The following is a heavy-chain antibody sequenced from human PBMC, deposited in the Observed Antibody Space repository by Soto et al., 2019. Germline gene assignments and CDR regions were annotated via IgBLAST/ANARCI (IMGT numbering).Heavy chain of an antibody. J-gene: IGHJ4*02. Sequence: EVQLVESGGGLVQPGGSLRLSCAASGFTFSSYWMHWVRQAPGKGLVWVSRINSDGSSTSYADSVKGRFTISRDNAKNTLYMQMNSLRAEDTAVYYCARVYFSCGGCSHLDYWGQGTLVTVSS. CDR1: GFTFSSYW. D-gene: IGHD2-15*01. CDR2: INSDGSST. CDR3: ARVYFSCGGCSHLDY. V-gene: IGHV3-74*01.